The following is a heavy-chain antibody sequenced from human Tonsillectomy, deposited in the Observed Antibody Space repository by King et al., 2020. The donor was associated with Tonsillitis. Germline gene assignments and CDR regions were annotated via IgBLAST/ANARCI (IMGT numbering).Heavy chain of an antibody. J-gene: IGHJ6*02. Sequence: VQLVESGGAIIQPGGSLKLSCAPSGFKFQDYAMHWVRQVPGKGLEWICLISWDGGSTYYAESVKGRFTISRDNDKNLLSLEMKSLRFEDTARYYCAKARTQYYDVLGGRDVWGQGTAVAGSS. D-gene: IGHD3-9*01. CDR1: GFKFQDYA. CDR3: AKARTQYYDVLGGRDV. CDR2: ISWDGGST. V-gene: IGHV3-43D*03.